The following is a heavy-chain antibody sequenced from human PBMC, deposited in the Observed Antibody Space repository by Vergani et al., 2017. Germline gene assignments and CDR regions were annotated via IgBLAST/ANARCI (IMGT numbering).Heavy chain of an antibody. CDR3: AKYYYDSSGAAY. Sequence: QVQLVESGGGVVQPGRSLRLSCAASGFTFSSYGLHWVRQAPVKGLEWVAVISYDGSNKYYADSVKGRFTISRDNSKNTLYLQMNSLRAEDTAMYYCAKYYYDSSGAAYWGQGTLVTVSS. CDR2: ISYDGSNK. CDR1: GFTFSSYG. J-gene: IGHJ4*02. V-gene: IGHV3-30*18. D-gene: IGHD3-22*01.